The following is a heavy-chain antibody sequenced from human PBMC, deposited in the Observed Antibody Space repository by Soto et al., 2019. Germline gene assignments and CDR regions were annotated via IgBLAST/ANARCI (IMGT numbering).Heavy chain of an antibody. Sequence: PGGSLRLSCAASGFTFSSYSMNWVRQAPGKGLEWVSSISSSSSYIYYADSVKGRFTISRDNAKNSLYLQMNSLRAEDTAVYYCARDPLLWFGGSPYYFDYWGQGTLVTVSS. V-gene: IGHV3-21*01. J-gene: IGHJ4*02. D-gene: IGHD3-10*01. CDR1: GFTFSSYS. CDR2: ISSSSSYI. CDR3: ARDPLLWFGGSPYYFDY.